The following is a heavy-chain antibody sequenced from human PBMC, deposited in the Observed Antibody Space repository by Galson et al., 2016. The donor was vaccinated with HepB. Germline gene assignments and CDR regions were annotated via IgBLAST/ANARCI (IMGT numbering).Heavy chain of an antibody. CDR1: GFTFGSNG. CDR2: ISSSSNYI. V-gene: IGHV3-21*01. CDR3: ARDFEGYFDL. Sequence: SLRLSCAASGFTFGSNGVNWVRQAPGKGLEWVSSISSSSNYIYYADSVKGRLTISRDNAKNSLYLQMNSLRAEDTALYYCARDFEGYFDLWGRGTLVTVSS. J-gene: IGHJ2*01.